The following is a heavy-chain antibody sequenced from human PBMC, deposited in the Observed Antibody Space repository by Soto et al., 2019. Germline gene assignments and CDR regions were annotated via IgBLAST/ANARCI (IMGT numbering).Heavy chain of an antibody. J-gene: IGHJ6*02. CDR3: AEQLPSGGMDV. CDR1: GYTFTSDD. D-gene: IGHD3-3*01. CDR2: INPSGGST. V-gene: IGHV1-46*01. Sequence: ASVKVSCKASGYTFTSDDINWVRQAPGQGLEWMGIINPSGGSTSYAQKFQGRVTMTRDTSTSTVYMELSSLRSEDTAVYYCAEQLPSGGMDVWGQGTTVTVSS.